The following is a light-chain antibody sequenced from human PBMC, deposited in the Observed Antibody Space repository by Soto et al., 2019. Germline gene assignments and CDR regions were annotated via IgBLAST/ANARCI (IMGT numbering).Light chain of an antibody. V-gene: IGLV1-40*01. Sequence: QSVLTQPPSVSGAPGQRVTISCTGSSSNIGAGFDVHWYQQLPGAALKLLIYDNNNRPSGVPDRFSGSKSGTSASLAITGLQAEDEADYYCQSYDSSLSGYVFGTGTKLTVL. CDR2: DNN. CDR1: SSNIGAGFD. CDR3: QSYDSSLSGYV. J-gene: IGLJ1*01.